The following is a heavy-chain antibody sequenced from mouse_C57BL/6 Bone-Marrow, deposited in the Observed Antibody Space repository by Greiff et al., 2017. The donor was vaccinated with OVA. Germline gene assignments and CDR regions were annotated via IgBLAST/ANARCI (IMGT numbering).Heavy chain of an antibody. J-gene: IGHJ1*03. CDR1: GFTFSSYT. CDR2: ISGGGGNT. V-gene: IGHV5-9*01. Sequence: DVMLVESGGGLVKPGGSLKLSCAASGFTFSSYTMSWVRQTPEKRLEWVATISGGGGNTYYPDSVKGRFTISRDNAKNTLYLQMSSLRSEDTALYYCAKRGDGSSPWYFDVWGTGTTVTVSS. CDR3: AKRGDGSSPWYFDV. D-gene: IGHD1-1*01.